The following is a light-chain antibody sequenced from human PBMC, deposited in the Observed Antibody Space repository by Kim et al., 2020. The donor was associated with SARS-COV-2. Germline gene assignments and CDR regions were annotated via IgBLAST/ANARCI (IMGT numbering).Light chain of an antibody. V-gene: IGKV3-20*01. J-gene: IGKJ4*01. CDR2: GAS. Sequence: EIVLTQSPGTLSLSPGDRATLSCRASQSISNNFLTWYQQKPGQSPRLLISGASTRATGIPDRFSGSGSGTDFTLTISRLEPEDFAVYYCHQDSGTEGTFGGGTKVGIK. CDR3: HQDSGTEGT. CDR1: QSISNNF.